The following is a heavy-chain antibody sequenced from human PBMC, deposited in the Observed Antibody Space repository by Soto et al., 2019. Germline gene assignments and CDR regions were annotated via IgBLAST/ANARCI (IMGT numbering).Heavy chain of an antibody. CDR2: IDHAGVNT. V-gene: IGHV3-23*01. CDR3: ATDVGPIMFDY. CDR1: GFTFTNYA. D-gene: IGHD1-26*01. Sequence: EVQLWESGGDFIQPGGSLRVSCAASGFTFTNYAMSWVRQAPGKGLEWVSTIDHAGVNTHYADSVKGRFTISRDNSKGTLYLQMNSLRDEDTAIYYCATDVGPIMFDYWGQGALITVSS. J-gene: IGHJ4*02.